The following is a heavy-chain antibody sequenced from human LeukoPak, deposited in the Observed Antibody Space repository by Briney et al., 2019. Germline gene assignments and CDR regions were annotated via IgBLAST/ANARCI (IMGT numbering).Heavy chain of an antibody. CDR3: ARVPPYYYDSSGYGRFDP. D-gene: IGHD3-22*01. J-gene: IGHJ5*02. Sequence: GGSLTLSCAASGFTFSSYGMHWVRQAPGKGLEWVAFIRYDGSNKYYADSVKGRFTISRDNAKNTLYLQMNSLRAEDTAVYYCARVPPYYYDSSGYGRFDPWGQGTLVTVSS. CDR1: GFTFSSYG. V-gene: IGHV3-30*02. CDR2: IRYDGSNK.